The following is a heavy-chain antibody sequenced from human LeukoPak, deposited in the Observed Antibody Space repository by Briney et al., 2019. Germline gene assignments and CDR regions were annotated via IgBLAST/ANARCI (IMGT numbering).Heavy chain of an antibody. CDR1: GFTLNNYA. CDR2: ISSSGDTT. V-gene: IGHV3-23*01. Sequence: GGSLRLSCAPSGFTLNNYAMSWVRQAPGKGLECVSTISSSGDTTYYADSVKGRFTISRDNSKNTLYLQMNSLRAEDTAIYYCAKLLRYCSGGSCFFDPWGQGTLVTVSS. D-gene: IGHD2-15*01. J-gene: IGHJ5*02. CDR3: AKLLRYCSGGSCFFDP.